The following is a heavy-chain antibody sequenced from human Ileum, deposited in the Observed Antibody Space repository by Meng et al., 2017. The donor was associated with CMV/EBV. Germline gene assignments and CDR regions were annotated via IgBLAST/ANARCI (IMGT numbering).Heavy chain of an antibody. V-gene: IGHV1-46*01. CDR2: INPGGGST. CDR1: GYSFINYY. CDR3: ARRGVCTSSSCNLDY. D-gene: IGHD2-2*01. Sequence: SGYSFINYYRHWVRQAPGQGLEWVGIINPGGGSTSYAQKFQGRVTMTRDTSTSTVYMELSSLRSEDTAVYYCARRGVCTSSSCNLDYWGQGTLVTVSS. J-gene: IGHJ4*02.